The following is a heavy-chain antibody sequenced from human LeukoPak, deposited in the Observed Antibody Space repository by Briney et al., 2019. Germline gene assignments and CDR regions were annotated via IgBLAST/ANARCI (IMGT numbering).Heavy chain of an antibody. J-gene: IGHJ6*02. V-gene: IGHV4-59*01. CDR2: IYYSGST. D-gene: IGHD3-9*01. CDR1: GASISSYY. Sequence: PSETLSLTCTVPGASISSYYWSWVRQPPGKGLEWLGYIYYSGSTNYNPSLESRGTISVDTSKNQFSLKLSSVAAADTAVYYCARAGRGYYEILTGYPGGYYYYGMDVWGQGTTVTVSS. CDR3: ARAGRGYYEILTGYPGGYYYYGMDV.